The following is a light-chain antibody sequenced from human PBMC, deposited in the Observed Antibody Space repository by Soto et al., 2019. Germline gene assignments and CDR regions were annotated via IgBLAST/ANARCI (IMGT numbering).Light chain of an antibody. J-gene: IGLJ2*01. CDR1: SSDVGSYNL. CDR2: EGS. CDR3: CSYAGSSTPHVV. V-gene: IGLV2-23*01. Sequence: QSALTQPASVSGSPGQSITISCTGTSSDVGSYNLVSWYQQHPGKAPKLMIYEGSKRPSGVSNRFSGSKSGNTASLTISGLQAEDKADYYCCSYAGSSTPHVVFGGGTKLTVL.